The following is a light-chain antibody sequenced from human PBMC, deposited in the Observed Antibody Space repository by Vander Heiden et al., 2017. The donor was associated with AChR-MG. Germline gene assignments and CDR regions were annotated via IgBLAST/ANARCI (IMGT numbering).Light chain of an antibody. J-gene: IGKJ4*01. V-gene: IGKV3-20*01. CDR3: QQDGSSRLT. CDR1: QSVSSSY. Sequence: ELVLTQSPGTLSLSPGERATLSCRASQSVSSSYLAWYQQKPGQAPRLLIYGASSRATGIPDRFSGSGSGTDFTLTISRLEPEDFAVYYCQQDGSSRLTFGGGTKVEIK. CDR2: GAS.